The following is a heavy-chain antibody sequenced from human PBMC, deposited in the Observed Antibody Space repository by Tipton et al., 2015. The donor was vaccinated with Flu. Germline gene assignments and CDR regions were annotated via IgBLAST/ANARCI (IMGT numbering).Heavy chain of an antibody. D-gene: IGHD2-2*01. V-gene: IGHV4-38-2*02. CDR3: ARDPSLGMPDYFDS. CDR1: GDSLGSNYY. Sequence: TLSLTCSVSGDSLGSNYYWGWIRQPPGKGLEWIGNIHRGGSPYHNPSLRSRVTISIDTSKKQFSLQLRSVTAADTAVYYCARDPSLGMPDYFDSWGQGILVTASS. J-gene: IGHJ4*02. CDR2: IHRGGSP.